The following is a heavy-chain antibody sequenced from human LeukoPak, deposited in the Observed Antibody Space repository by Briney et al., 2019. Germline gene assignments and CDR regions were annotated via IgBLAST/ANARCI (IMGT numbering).Heavy chain of an antibody. CDR3: ARDRNRRVAVAVDDY. Sequence: ASVKVSCKASGYTFTGYYMHWVRQAPGQGLEWMGWVNPNSGGTNYAQKFQGRVTMTRDTSISTAYMELSRLRSDDTAVYYCARDRNRRVAVAVDDYWGQGTLVTVSS. D-gene: IGHD6-19*01. V-gene: IGHV1-2*02. CDR1: GYTFTGYY. J-gene: IGHJ4*02. CDR2: VNPNSGGT.